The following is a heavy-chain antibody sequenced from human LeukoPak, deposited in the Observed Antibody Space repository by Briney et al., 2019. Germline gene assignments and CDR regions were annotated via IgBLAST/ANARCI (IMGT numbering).Heavy chain of an antibody. D-gene: IGHD1-26*01. CDR3: AKDGDTMSGTYYYDMDV. Sequence: GGSLRLSCAASGFTFSSYWMHWVRQAPGKGLVWVSRINSDGSSTSYADSVEGRFTISRDNSKNTLYLQMNSLRGEDTAVYYCAKDGDTMSGTYYYDMDVWGKGTTVTISS. CDR1: GFTFSSYW. V-gene: IGHV3-74*01. CDR2: INSDGSST. J-gene: IGHJ6*03.